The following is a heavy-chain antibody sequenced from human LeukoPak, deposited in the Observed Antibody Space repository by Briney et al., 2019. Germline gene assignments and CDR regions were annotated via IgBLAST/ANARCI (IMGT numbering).Heavy chain of an antibody. Sequence: SETLSLTCTVSGGSISSSSHYWGWIRQPPGKGLEWIGSIYYGGSTYYNPSLKSRVTISVDTSKNQFSLKLSSVTAADTAVYYCSRQESLFPLNIAARPGYFDYWGQGTLVTVSS. J-gene: IGHJ4*02. CDR3: SRQESLFPLNIAARPGYFDY. CDR1: GGSISSSSHY. D-gene: IGHD6-6*01. CDR2: IYYGGST. V-gene: IGHV4-39*01.